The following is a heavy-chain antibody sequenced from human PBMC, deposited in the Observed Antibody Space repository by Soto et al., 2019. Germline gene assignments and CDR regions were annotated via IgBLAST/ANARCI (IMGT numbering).Heavy chain of an antibody. Sequence: QVQLVQSGAEVKKPGASVKVSCKASGYTFTGYYMHWVRQAPGQGLEWMGWINPNSGGTNYAQKFQGWVTMTRDTSISPAYMELSRLRSDDTAVYYCARAHCGGDCYSGVDYWGQGTLVTVSS. CDR2: INPNSGGT. D-gene: IGHD2-21*02. CDR1: GYTFTGYY. CDR3: ARAHCGGDCYSGVDY. J-gene: IGHJ4*02. V-gene: IGHV1-2*04.